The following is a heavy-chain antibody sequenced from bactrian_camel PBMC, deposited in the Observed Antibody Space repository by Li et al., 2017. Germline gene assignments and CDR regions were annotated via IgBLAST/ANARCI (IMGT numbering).Heavy chain of an antibody. CDR3: AADDPDVLAPCTLNTPDFGV. CDR1: RTYC. J-gene: IGHJ6*01. D-gene: IGHD1*01. V-gene: IGHV3S53*01. Sequence: HVQLVESGGGSVRTGGSLRLSCAAYRTYCLGWFRQTPGKDREGVAVIDNSGTATYADSVKGRFTISKENANNTLYLQMNMLEPEDTAMYYCAADDPDVLAPCTLNTPDFGVWGQGTQVTVS. CDR2: IDNSGTA.